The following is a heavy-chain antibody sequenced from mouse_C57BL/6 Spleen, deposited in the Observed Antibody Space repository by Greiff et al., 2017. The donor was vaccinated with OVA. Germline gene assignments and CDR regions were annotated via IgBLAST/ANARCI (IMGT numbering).Heavy chain of an antibody. J-gene: IGHJ3*01. V-gene: IGHV5-6*01. CDR1: GFTFSSYG. Sequence: EVMLVESGGDLVKPGGSLKLSCAASGFTFSSYGMSWVRQTPDKRLEWVATISSGGSYTYYPDSVKGRFTISRDNAKNTLYLQMSSLKSEDTAMYYCARPVATNWDVPAWFAYWGQGTLVTVSA. CDR2: ISSGGSYT. D-gene: IGHD4-1*01. CDR3: ARPVATNWDVPAWFAY.